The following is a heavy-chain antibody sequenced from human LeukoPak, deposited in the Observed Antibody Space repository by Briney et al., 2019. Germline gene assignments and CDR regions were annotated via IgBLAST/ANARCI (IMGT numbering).Heavy chain of an antibody. Sequence: GGSLRLSCAASGFTFSDYYMSWIRQAPGRGLEWVSYISSSGSTIYYADSVKGRFTISRDNAKNSLYLQMNSLRAEDTAVYYCARDEGYCSGGSCLGFRSADYYGMDVWGQGTTVTVSS. CDR3: ARDEGYCSGGSCLGFRSADYYGMDV. V-gene: IGHV3-11*01. CDR2: ISSSGSTI. CDR1: GFTFSDYY. D-gene: IGHD2-15*01. J-gene: IGHJ6*02.